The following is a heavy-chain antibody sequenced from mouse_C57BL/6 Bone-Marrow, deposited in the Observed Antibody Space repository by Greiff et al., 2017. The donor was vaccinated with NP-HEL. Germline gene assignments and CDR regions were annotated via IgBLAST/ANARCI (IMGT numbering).Heavy chain of an antibody. Sequence: VQLQQSGPELVKPGASVKISCKASGYTFTDYYINWVKQRPGQGLEWIGWIFPGSGSTYYNEKFKGKATLTVDKSSSTAYMLLSSLTSEDSAVYFCARSEDYGSSFYWYFDVWGTGTTVTVSS. CDR1: GYTFTDYY. V-gene: IGHV1-75*01. D-gene: IGHD1-1*01. CDR2: IFPGSGST. CDR3: ARSEDYGSSFYWYFDV. J-gene: IGHJ1*03.